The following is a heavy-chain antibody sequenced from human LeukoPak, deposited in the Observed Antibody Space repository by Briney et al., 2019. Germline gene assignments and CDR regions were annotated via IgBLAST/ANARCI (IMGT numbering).Heavy chain of an antibody. V-gene: IGHV3-23*01. Sequence: GGSLRLSCAASGFTFSSYAMSWVRQAPGKGLEWVSAISGSGGSTYYADSVKGRFTISRDNSKNTLYLQMNSLRAEDTAVYYCAKGSPDYGDHGLLGYYYYGMDVWGQGTTVTVSS. CDR1: GFTFSSYA. D-gene: IGHD4-17*01. CDR3: AKGSPDYGDHGLLGYYYYGMDV. J-gene: IGHJ6*02. CDR2: ISGSGGST.